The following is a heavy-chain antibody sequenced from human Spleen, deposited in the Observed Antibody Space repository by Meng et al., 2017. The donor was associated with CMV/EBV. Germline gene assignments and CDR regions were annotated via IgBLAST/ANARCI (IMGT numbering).Heavy chain of an antibody. CDR2: MNHKKGET. D-gene: IGHD1-26*01. J-gene: IGHJ5*02. CDR1: EKTLSGYK. V-gene: IGHV1-8*01. CDR3: ARGVGFSDT. Sequence: KVSCKDTEKTLSGYKINGERKANEKGVEGRGRMNHKKGETGKEKEFRGRVTITRDTSINTAYMQLRSLKSEDTAVYYCARGVGFSDTWGQGTLVTVSS.